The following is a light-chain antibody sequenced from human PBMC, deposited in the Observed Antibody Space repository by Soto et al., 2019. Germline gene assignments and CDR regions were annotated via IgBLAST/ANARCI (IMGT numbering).Light chain of an antibody. CDR3: QQRNVWPPIT. CDR1: QSIHTS. J-gene: IGKJ5*01. Sequence: TKSPATLSLSPGERATLSCRASQSIHTSLAWYQQKSGKPPRLVIYDSTLRANGVPDRFGGSRSGTEFTLTINSLEPEDFAVYYCQQRNVWPPITFGQGTRLEIK. V-gene: IGKV3-11*01. CDR2: DST.